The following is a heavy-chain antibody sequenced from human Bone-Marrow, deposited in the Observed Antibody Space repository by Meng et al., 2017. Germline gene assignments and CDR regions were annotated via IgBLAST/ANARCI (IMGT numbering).Heavy chain of an antibody. J-gene: IGHJ4*02. CDR2: IYYSGST. Sequence: QVQLQESGPGLVKPSQTRSLTCTVSGGSISSGGYYWSWIRQHPGKGLEWIGYIYYSGSTYYNPSLKSLVTISVDTSKNQFSLKLSSVTAADTAVYYCARVGYSGSRVTSYYFDYWGQGTLVTVSS. V-gene: IGHV4-31*01. D-gene: IGHD1-26*01. CDR1: GGSISSGGYY. CDR3: ARVGYSGSRVTSYYFDY.